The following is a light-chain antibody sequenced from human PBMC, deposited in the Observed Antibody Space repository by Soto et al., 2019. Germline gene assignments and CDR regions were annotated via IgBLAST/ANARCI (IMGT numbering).Light chain of an antibody. V-gene: IGKV3-20*01. CDR2: GAS. J-gene: IGKJ4*01. CDR1: QSVSNNY. CDR3: HQYYSAPLT. Sequence: EIVLTQSPGTRSLSPGERATLSCRASQSVSNNYLAWYQQKPGQAPRLLIYGASNRATGIPDRFSGSGSGTDFTLTISSLQAEDEAVYICHQYYSAPLTLGAGTKVDIK.